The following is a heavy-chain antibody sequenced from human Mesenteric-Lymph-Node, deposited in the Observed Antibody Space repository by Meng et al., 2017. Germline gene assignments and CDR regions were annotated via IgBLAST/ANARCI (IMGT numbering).Heavy chain of an antibody. V-gene: IGHV4-34*01. Sequence: QAPLQQWGAGLLKPSETLSLTCPVYGGSFSGYYWSWIRQPPGKGLEWIGEINHSGSTNYNPSLKSRVTISVDTSKNQFSLKLSSVTAADTAVYYCARVKRQLWLHYFDYWGQGTLVTVSS. CDR1: GGSFSGYY. CDR3: ARVKRQLWLHYFDY. D-gene: IGHD5-18*01. J-gene: IGHJ4*02. CDR2: INHSGST.